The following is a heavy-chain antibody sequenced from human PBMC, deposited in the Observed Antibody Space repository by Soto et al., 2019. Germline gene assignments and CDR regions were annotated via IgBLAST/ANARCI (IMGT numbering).Heavy chain of an antibody. CDR2: INHSGST. D-gene: IGHD3-10*01. J-gene: IGHJ4*02. Sequence: PSETLSLICAVYGGSFSGYYWSWIRQPPGKGLEWIGEINHSGSTNYNPSLKSRVTISVDTSKNQFSLKLSSVTAADTAVYYCARRGGYYYGSGSSSDYWGQGTLVTVSS. CDR1: GGSFSGYY. CDR3: ARRGGYYYGSGSSSDY. V-gene: IGHV4-34*01.